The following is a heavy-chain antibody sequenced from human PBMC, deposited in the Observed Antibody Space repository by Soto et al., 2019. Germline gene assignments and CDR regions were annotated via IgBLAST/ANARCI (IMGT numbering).Heavy chain of an antibody. V-gene: IGHV2-5*01. CDR2: IYWNDNK. CDR3: AHRPASNMTWVGP. Sequence: QITLKEAGPTLVKPTQSLTLTCTFSGFSLTTTGVGVGWIRQPPRRAPEWLALIYWNDNKRYSPSLESSHTISKDTSKNQVVITMTAMDLGDTGTYYCAHRPASNMTWVGPWGQGPVVIVSS. D-gene: IGHD3-16*01. J-gene: IGHJ5*02. CDR1: GFSLTTTGVG.